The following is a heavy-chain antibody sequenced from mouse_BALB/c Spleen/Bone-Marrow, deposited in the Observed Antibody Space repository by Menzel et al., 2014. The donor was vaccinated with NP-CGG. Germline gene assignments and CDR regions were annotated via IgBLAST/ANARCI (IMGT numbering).Heavy chain of an antibody. Sequence: VQLQQSGAEFAKPGASVRLSCKASGYTFTRFYIHWVKQRPGQDLEWIGEIDPSDSYINYNQKFKGKATLTVDKSSSTAYMQLSSLTSEDSALYYCARWGYLDYWGQGPTLTVSS. CDR2: IDPSDSYI. D-gene: IGHD3-1*01. V-gene: IGHV1-69*02. J-gene: IGHJ2*01. CDR1: GYTFTRFY. CDR3: ARWGYLDY.